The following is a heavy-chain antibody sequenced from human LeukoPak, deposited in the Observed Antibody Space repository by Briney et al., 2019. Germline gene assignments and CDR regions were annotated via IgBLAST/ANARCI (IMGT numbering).Heavy chain of an antibody. D-gene: IGHD1-1*01. Sequence: GGSLRLSFPAPGFTWSSSWMSWVPQPPGRGLGWVASIKQDGSQKYYVDSVKGRFTISRDNAKNSLYLQMNSLRAEDTAVYYCARLFRDVTTFDYWGQGTLVTVSS. V-gene: IGHV3-7*01. CDR3: ARLFRDVTTFDY. CDR2: IKQDGSQK. CDR1: GFTWSSSW. J-gene: IGHJ4*02.